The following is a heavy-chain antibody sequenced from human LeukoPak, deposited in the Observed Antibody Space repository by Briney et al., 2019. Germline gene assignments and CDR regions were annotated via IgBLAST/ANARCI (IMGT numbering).Heavy chain of an antibody. CDR2: IRYDGSNK. CDR3: AKDVLTWSDTASFFDY. J-gene: IGHJ4*02. D-gene: IGHD5-18*01. CDR1: GFNFRSYG. Sequence: PGGSLRLSCAVSGFNFRSYGMHWVRQAPGKGLEWVAFIRYDGSNKYYADSVKGRFTISRDNSKNTLYLQMNSLRAEDTAVYYCAKDVLTWSDTASFFDYWGQGTLVTVSS. V-gene: IGHV3-30*02.